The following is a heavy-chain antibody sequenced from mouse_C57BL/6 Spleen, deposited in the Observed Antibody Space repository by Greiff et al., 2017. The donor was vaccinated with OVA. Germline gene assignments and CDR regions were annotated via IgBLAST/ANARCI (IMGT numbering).Heavy chain of an antibody. D-gene: IGHD2-2*01. J-gene: IGHJ2*01. CDR3: TRDGMVTTEGTGFDY. CDR1: GFTFSSYA. Sequence: EVQGVESGEGLVKPGGSLKLSCAASGFTFSSYAMSWVRQTPEKRLEWVAYISSGGDYIYYADTVKGRFTISRDNARNTLYLQMSSLKSEDTAMYYCTRDGMVTTEGTGFDYWGQGTTLTVSS. CDR2: ISSGGDYI. V-gene: IGHV5-9-1*02.